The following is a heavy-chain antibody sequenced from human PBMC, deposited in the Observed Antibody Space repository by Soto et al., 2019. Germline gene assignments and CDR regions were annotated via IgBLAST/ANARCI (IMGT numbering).Heavy chain of an antibody. CDR2: ISYDGSNK. J-gene: IGHJ6*02. Sequence: GGSLRLSCAASGFTFSSYGMHWVRQAPGKGLEWVAVISYDGSNKYYADSVKGRFTISRDNSKNTLYLQMNSLRAEDTAVYYCAKPNTPLSYYYYGMDVWGQGTTVTVSS. CDR1: GFTFSSYG. CDR3: AKPNTPLSYYYYGMDV. V-gene: IGHV3-30*18. D-gene: IGHD2-15*01.